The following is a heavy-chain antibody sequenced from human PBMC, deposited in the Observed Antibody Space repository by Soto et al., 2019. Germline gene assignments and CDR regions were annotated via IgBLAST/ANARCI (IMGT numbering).Heavy chain of an antibody. CDR1: GFTFGNYG. J-gene: IGHJ6*02. Sequence: GGSLKLSCSPSGFTFGNYGMHGVRQPPGKGLEWISSILYAGSDKYYADSVKGRFTISGDGSKNTLYLQMDSLRPEDTAVYYCAKWGEVSHNPGGNYYYGMDVWGQGTTVTVSS. CDR2: ILYAGSDK. D-gene: IGHD3-16*01. V-gene: IGHV3-30*18. CDR3: AKWGEVSHNPGGNYYYGMDV.